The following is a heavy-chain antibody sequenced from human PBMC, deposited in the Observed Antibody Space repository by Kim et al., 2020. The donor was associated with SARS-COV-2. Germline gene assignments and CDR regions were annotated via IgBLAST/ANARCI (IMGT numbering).Heavy chain of an antibody. J-gene: IGHJ5*02. CDR3: ARTTAGSYFNWFDP. Sequence: VQGRFTISSDNSRNTLYLQMNRLRTDDTAVYFCARTTAGSYFNWFDPWGQGTLVSVSS. D-gene: IGHD1-26*01. V-gene: IGHV3-30*01.